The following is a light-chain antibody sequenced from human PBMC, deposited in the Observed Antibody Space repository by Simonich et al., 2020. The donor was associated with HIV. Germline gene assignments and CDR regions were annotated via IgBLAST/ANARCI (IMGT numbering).Light chain of an antibody. CDR1: KRISSY. CDR2: AAS. CDR3: QQSYSTPYT. Sequence: DLQMTQSPSSLSASVGDRVTITCRASKRISSYLNWYQQKPGKAPKLLIYAASSLQSGVPSRFSGSGSGTDFTLTISSLQPEDFATYYCQQSYSTPYTFGQGTKLEIK. J-gene: IGKJ2*01. V-gene: IGKV1-39*01.